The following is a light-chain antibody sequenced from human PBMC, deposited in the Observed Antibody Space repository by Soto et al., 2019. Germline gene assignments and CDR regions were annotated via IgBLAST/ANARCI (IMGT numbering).Light chain of an antibody. CDR2: DAT. CDR3: QQYNRLIT. CDR1: QTIDSW. Sequence: DIQVTQSPSILSASVGDSVTITCRASQTIDSWVAWYQQKPGKAPKLLVYDATSLESGVSSRFSGSGYGTDFTLSINNLQPEDFATYYCQQYNRLITFGQGTRLEIK. J-gene: IGKJ5*01. V-gene: IGKV1-5*01.